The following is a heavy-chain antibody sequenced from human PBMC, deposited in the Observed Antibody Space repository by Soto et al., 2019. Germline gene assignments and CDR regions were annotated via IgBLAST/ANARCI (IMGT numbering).Heavy chain of an antibody. CDR2: ISAYNGNT. V-gene: IGHV1-18*01. D-gene: IGHD3-16*01. CDR3: ASSYVDTDYYHYYGMDV. J-gene: IGHJ6*02. Sequence: QVQLVQSGAEVKKPGASVKVSCKASGYTFISYGISWVRQAPGQGLEWMGWISAYNGNTNYAQKLQGRVTLTTDTSTSTAYRELRSLRSDDTAVYYCASSYVDTDYYHYYGMDVWGQGTTVIVSS. CDR1: GYTFISYG.